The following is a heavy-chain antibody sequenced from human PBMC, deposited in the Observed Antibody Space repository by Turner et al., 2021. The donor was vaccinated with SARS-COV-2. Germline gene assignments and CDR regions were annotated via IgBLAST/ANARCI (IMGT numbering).Heavy chain of an antibody. Sequence: QLQLLDSGPVLVNPSSPLSFTCTVSGGSISSSSYYWGWIRLPPGKGLEWIVSIYYIGSTYYNPSLKSRVTISVDTSKNQFSLKLSSVTAADTAVYYCATSTVAGTELNYYGMDVWGQGTTVTVSS. CDR3: ATSTVAGTELNYYGMDV. CDR2: IYYIGST. CDR1: GGSISSSSYY. D-gene: IGHD6-13*01. V-gene: IGHV4-39*01. J-gene: IGHJ6*02.